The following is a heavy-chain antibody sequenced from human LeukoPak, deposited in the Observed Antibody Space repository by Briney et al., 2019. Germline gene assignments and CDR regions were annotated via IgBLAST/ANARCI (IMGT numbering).Heavy chain of an antibody. Sequence: SETLSLTCTVSGGSISSSSYYWGWIRQPPGKGLEWIGSIYYSGSTCYNPSLKSRVTISVDTSKNQFSLKLSSVTAADTAVYYCARLYGGSFRGSWGQGTLVTVSS. D-gene: IGHD4-23*01. J-gene: IGHJ5*02. CDR2: IYYSGST. CDR1: GGSISSSSYY. CDR3: ARLYGGSFRGS. V-gene: IGHV4-39*01.